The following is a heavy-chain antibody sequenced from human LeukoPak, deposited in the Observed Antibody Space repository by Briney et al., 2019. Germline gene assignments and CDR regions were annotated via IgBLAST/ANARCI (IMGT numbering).Heavy chain of an antibody. J-gene: IGHJ4*01. V-gene: IGHV4-59*01. D-gene: IGHD2-21*01. CDR2: IHYSGNN. CDR1: GGSISSYY. Sequence: SETLSLTCTVSGGSISSYYWSWIRQPPGKGLEWIGYIHYSGNNKYNPSLKSRVSISVDTSKNQYSLKLNSVTAADTAVYFCSRGGGGIPFDYWGQGTLVSVSS. CDR3: SRGGGGIPFDY.